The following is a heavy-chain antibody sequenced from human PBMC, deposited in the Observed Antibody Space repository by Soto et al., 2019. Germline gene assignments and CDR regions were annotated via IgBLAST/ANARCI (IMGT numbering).Heavy chain of an antibody. D-gene: IGHD3-3*01. Sequence: QLQLQESGSGLVKPSQTLSLTCAVSGGSINSGGYSWSWIRQPPGKGLEWIGYIYHSGSTYYNPSLKSRVTISVDRSKNQFSLKLSSVTATVTAVYYCAGGPGVARNYWGQGTLVTVSS. CDR1: GGSINSGGYS. CDR2: IYHSGST. J-gene: IGHJ4*02. CDR3: AGGPGVARNY. V-gene: IGHV4-30-2*01.